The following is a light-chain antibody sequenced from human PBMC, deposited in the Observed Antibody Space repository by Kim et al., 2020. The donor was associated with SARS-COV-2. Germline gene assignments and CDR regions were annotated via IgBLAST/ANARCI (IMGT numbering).Light chain of an antibody. CDR2: DDS. Sequence: SYELTQPPSVSLAPGETASITCGGDKIGDINVHWYQQRPGQAPVLVISDDSDRPSEIPERFSGSNSGNTATLTINRVEAVDEADYYCQVWDGSSDHWVFG. J-gene: IGLJ3*02. CDR1: KIGDIN. V-gene: IGLV3-21*04. CDR3: QVWDGSSDHWV.